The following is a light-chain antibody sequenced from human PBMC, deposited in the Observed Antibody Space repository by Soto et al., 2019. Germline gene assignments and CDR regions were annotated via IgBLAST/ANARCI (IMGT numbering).Light chain of an antibody. J-gene: IGLJ7*01. CDR3: SSYTSSRAYV. CDR2: EVS. V-gene: IGLV2-14*01. Sequence: ALTQPASVSGSPGQSITISCTGTSSDVGGYNYVSWYQQQSGKAPKLMIHEVSNRPSGVSNRFSGSKSGNTASLTISGLQAEDEADYYCSSYTSSRAYVFGIGTQLTVL. CDR1: SSDVGGYNY.